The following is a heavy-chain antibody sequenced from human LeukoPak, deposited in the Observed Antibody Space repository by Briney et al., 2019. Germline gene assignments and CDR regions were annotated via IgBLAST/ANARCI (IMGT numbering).Heavy chain of an antibody. V-gene: IGHV3-15*01. D-gene: IGHD3-10*01. CDR2: IKGKTDGGKT. J-gene: IGHJ4*02. CDR3: TTTLLWFGDFSSIDY. CDR1: GFTFSNAW. Sequence: GGSLRLSCAASGFTFSNAWMSWVRQAPGKGLEWVCPIKGKTDGGKTDFAAPVKGRFTISRDDSKNTLYLQMNSLRTEDTAVYYCTTTLLWFGDFSSIDYWGQGTLVTVSS.